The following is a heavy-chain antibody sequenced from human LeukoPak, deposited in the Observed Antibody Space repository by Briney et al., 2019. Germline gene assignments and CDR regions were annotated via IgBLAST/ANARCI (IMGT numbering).Heavy chain of an antibody. CDR3: ARVGTIFGVVIAKNYYYMDV. V-gene: IGHV1-18*01. J-gene: IGHJ6*03. CDR1: GYTFTSYG. CDR2: ISAYNGNT. D-gene: IGHD3-3*01. Sequence: ASVKVPCKASGYTFTSYGISWVRQAPGQGLEGMGWISAYNGNTNYAQKLQGRVTMTTDTSTSTAYLELRSLRSDGTAVYYCARVGTIFGVVIAKNYYYMDVWGKGTTVTVSS.